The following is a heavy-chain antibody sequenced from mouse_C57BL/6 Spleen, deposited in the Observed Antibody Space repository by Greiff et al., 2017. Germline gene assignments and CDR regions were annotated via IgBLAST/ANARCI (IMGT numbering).Heavy chain of an antibody. D-gene: IGHD1-1*01. CDR1: GYAFSSSW. Sequence: VQLQQSGPELVKPGASVKISCKASGYAFSSSWMNWVKQRPGQGLEWIGRIYPGDGDTNYNGKFKGKATLAADKSSSTAYMQLSSLTSEDSAVYFCERDGSSYGIFWGQGTTLTVSS. CDR3: ERDGSSYGIF. CDR2: IYPGDGDT. V-gene: IGHV1-82*01. J-gene: IGHJ2*01.